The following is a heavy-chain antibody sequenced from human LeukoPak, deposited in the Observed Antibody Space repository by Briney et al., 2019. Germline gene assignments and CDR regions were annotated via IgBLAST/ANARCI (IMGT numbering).Heavy chain of an antibody. CDR1: GGTFSSYA. CDR3: ANGEAYRTYYFDY. V-gene: IGHV1-69*04. CDR2: IIPILGIA. J-gene: IGHJ4*02. D-gene: IGHD3-16*02. Sequence: SVKVSCKASGGTFSSYAISWVRQAPGQGLEWMGRIIPILGIANYAQKFQGRVTITADKSTSTAYMELSSLRSEDTAVYYCANGEAYRTYYFDYWGQGTLVTVSS.